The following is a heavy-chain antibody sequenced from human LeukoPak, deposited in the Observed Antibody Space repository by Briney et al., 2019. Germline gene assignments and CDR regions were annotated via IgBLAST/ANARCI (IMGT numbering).Heavy chain of an antibody. Sequence: GGTLRLSCAASGFTFSSYGMSWVRQAPGKGLEWVSAISGSGGSTYYADSVKGRFTISRDNSKNTPYLQMNSLRAEDTAVYYCAKDVGYGSGLFDYWGQGTLVTVSS. D-gene: IGHD3-10*01. CDR3: AKDVGYGSGLFDY. CDR2: ISGSGGST. V-gene: IGHV3-23*01. J-gene: IGHJ4*02. CDR1: GFTFSSYG.